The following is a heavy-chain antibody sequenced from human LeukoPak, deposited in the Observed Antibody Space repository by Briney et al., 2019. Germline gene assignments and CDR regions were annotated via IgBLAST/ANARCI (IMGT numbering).Heavy chain of an antibody. CDR3: ARGLFWSGYLYYFDY. D-gene: IGHD3-3*01. V-gene: IGHV1-8*03. Sequence: ASVKVSCKASGYTFTGYYMHWVRQAPGQGLEWMGWMNPNSGNTGYAQKFQGRVTITRNTSISTAYMELSSLRSEDTAVYYCARGLFWSGYLYYFDYWGQGTLVTVSS. J-gene: IGHJ4*02. CDR1: GYTFTGYY. CDR2: MNPNSGNT.